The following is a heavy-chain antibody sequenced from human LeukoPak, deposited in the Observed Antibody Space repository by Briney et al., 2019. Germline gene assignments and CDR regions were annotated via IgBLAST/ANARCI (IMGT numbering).Heavy chain of an antibody. D-gene: IGHD6-13*01. CDR3: ARGLEGIAAAGTEYWFDP. CDR1: GDSISSYY. J-gene: IGHJ5*02. V-gene: IGHV4-59*01. Sequence: SETLSLTCTVSGDSISSYYWSWIRRPLGKGLGWIGYIYVNGITKYDPPLMCRATISVDTSKPQFSLRLTSVAVTDTAVYYCARGLEGIAAAGTEYWFDPWGQGTLVIVSS. CDR2: IYVNGIT.